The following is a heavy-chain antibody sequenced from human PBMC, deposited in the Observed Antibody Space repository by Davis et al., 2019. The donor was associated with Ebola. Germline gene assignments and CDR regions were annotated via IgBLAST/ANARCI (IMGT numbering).Heavy chain of an antibody. D-gene: IGHD2-15*01. Sequence: PGGSLRLSCAGSGFTVSSHYMSWVRQAPGKGLEWLSVICSGDDTYYADSVKGRFTISRDNSKNTLYLQMNSLRAEDTAVYYCARDATDFDLWGRGTLVTVSS. V-gene: IGHV3-53*01. CDR1: GFTVSSHY. CDR3: ARDATDFDL. CDR2: ICSGDDT. J-gene: IGHJ2*01.